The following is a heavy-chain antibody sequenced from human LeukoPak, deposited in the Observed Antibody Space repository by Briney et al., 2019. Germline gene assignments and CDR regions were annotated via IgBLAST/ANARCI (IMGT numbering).Heavy chain of an antibody. Sequence: PGGSLTLSCAASGFTFTGSTMYWVRQASGKGLEWVGRIRNKLNSYATGYAASVKGRFTISRDDSKNTTYLQMNSLKTDDTAVYYCSSRIIGTRVDYWGQGILVTVSS. V-gene: IGHV3-73*01. J-gene: IGHJ4*02. CDR1: GFTFTGST. D-gene: IGHD1-20*01. CDR2: IRNKLNSYAT. CDR3: SSRIIGTRVDY.